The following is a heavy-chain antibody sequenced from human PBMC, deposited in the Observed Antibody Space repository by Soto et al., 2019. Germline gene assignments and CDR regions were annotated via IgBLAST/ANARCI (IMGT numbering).Heavy chain of an antibody. CDR3: AKDKSGITMVRGESDV. CDR2: ISGSGGST. D-gene: IGHD3-10*01. Sequence: PGGSLRLSCAASGFTFSSYAMSWVRQAPGKGLEWVSAISGSGGSTYYADSVKGRFTISRDNSKNTLYLQMNSLRAEDTAVYYCAKDKSGITMVRGESDVWGQGTTVTSP. V-gene: IGHV3-23*01. J-gene: IGHJ6*02. CDR1: GFTFSSYA.